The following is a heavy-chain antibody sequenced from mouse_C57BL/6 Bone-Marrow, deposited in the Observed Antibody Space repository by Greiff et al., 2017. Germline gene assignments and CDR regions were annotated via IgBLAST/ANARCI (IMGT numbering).Heavy chain of an antibody. CDR1: GYTFTSYW. CDR2: IDPSDSYT. D-gene: IGHD1-1*01. Sequence: QVQLQQPGAELVRPGTSVKLSCKASGYTFTSYWMHWVKQRPGQGLEWIGVIDPSDSYTNYNQKFKGKAALTVDTSSSTAYMQLSSLTSEDSAVYYCARDGSPHFDYWGQGTTLTVSS. CDR3: ARDGSPHFDY. J-gene: IGHJ2*01. V-gene: IGHV1-59*01.